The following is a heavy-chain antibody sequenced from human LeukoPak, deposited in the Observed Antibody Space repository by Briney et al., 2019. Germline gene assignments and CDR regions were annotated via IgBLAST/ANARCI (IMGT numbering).Heavy chain of an antibody. CDR3: ARKLLRADYYYIDV. CDR1: GFTFSSYS. CDR2: ISSSSSPI. J-gene: IGHJ6*03. D-gene: IGHD4-23*01. V-gene: IGHV3-48*01. Sequence: GGSLRLSCAASGFTFSSYSMNWARQAPGKGLEWVAYISSSSSPIYYADFVKGRFTISRDNAKSSLYLEMNSLTAEDTAVYYCARKLLRADYYYIDVWGKGTTVTVSS.